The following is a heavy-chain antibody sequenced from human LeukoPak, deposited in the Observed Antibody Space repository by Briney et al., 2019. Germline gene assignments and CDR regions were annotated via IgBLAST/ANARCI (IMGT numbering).Heavy chain of an antibody. CDR1: GGSFSGYY. CDR2: INHSGGT. V-gene: IGHV4-34*01. Sequence: PSETLPLTCAVYGGSFSGYYWSWIRQPPGKGLEWIGEINHSGGTNYNPSLKSRVTISVDTSKNQFSLKLSSVTAADTAVYYCARRGCSSTSCYAFDYWGQGTLVTVSS. CDR3: ARRGCSSTSCYAFDY. D-gene: IGHD2-2*01. J-gene: IGHJ4*02.